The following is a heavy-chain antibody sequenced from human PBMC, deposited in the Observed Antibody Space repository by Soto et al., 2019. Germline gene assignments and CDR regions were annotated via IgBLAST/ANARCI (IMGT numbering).Heavy chain of an antibody. V-gene: IGHV3-64*01. Sequence: GGSLRLSCAASGFTFSSYAMHWVRQAPGKGLEYVSAISSNGGSTYYANPVKGRFTISRDNSKNTRYLQMGSLRAEDMAVYYCARDGNDYGDYSDYYYYYMDVWGKGTTVTVSS. J-gene: IGHJ6*03. CDR3: ARDGNDYGDYSDYYYYYMDV. CDR2: ISSNGGST. D-gene: IGHD4-17*01. CDR1: GFTFSSYA.